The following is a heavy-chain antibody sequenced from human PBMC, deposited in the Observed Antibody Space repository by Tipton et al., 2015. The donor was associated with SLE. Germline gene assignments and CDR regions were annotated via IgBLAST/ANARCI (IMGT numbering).Heavy chain of an antibody. J-gene: IGHJ4*02. D-gene: IGHD3-22*01. V-gene: IGHV4-34*01. CDR3: ASQETGRDSSGYYGSD. CDR1: GGSFSGYY. Sequence: TLSLTCAVYGGSFSGYYWSWIRQPPGKGLEWIGSIYYSGSTYYNPSLKSRVTISVDTSKNQFSLKLSSVTAADTAVYYCASQETGRDSSGYYGSDWGQGTLVTVSS. CDR2: IYYSGST.